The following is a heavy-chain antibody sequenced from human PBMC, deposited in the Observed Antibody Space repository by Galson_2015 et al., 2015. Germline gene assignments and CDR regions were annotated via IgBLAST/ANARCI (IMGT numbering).Heavy chain of an antibody. CDR2: IYYSGGT. J-gene: IGHJ4*02. CDR1: GGSISSYY. D-gene: IGHD4-17*01. V-gene: IGHV4-59*01. Sequence: TLSLTCTVSGGSISSYYWSWIRQPPGKGLEWIGYIYYSGGTNYNPSLKSRVTISVDTSKNQFSLKLSSVTAADTAVYYCARGSTVRVDYWGQGTLVTVSS. CDR3: ARGSTVRVDY.